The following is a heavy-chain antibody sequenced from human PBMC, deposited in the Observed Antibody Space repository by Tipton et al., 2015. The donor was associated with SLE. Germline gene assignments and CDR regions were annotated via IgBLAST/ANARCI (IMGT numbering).Heavy chain of an antibody. CDR1: GGSISSGSYY. Sequence: TLSLTCTVPGGSISSGSYYWSWIRQPAGKGLEWIGRIYTSGSTNYNPSLKSRVTISVDTSKNQFSLKLSSVTAADTAVYYCARADGSSWAYYYGMDAWGQGTTVTVSS. D-gene: IGHD6-13*01. CDR2: IYTSGST. J-gene: IGHJ6*02. CDR3: ARADGSSWAYYYGMDA. V-gene: IGHV4-61*02.